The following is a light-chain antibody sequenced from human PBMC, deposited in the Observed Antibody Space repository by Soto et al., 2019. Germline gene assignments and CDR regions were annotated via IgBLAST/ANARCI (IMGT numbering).Light chain of an antibody. V-gene: IGKV1-27*01. CDR1: QGISNY. CDR3: QRSTSAPCA. CDR2: SAS. J-gene: IGKJ3*01. Sequence: DIQMTQSPSSLSASVGDTVTITCRASQGISNYLAWYQQKPGEAPKLLIYSASTLKSGDPSRFSGSGSGTEFTLTISSLQPEGVATYYDQRSTSAPCAFGPETKVDI.